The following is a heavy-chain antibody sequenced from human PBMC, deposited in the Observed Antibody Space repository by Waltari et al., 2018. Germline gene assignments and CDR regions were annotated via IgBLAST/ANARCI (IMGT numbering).Heavy chain of an antibody. CDR3: ARDRGRGLYLDS. Sequence: QLQLQQSGPGLVKPSESLSLTCGVPGDSVSNYYWWSWVRQSPGKGLEWIGQIHGSGKTNYNPSLESRVTVSMDTSNNQFSLKLTSPTAADTAVYYCARDRGRGLYLDSWGQGTLVTVSP. CDR1: GDSVSNYYW. CDR2: IHGSGKT. D-gene: IGHD1-26*01. J-gene: IGHJ4*02. V-gene: IGHV4-4*02.